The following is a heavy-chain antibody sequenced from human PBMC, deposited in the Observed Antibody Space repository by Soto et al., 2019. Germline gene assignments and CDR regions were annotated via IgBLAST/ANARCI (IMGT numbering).Heavy chain of an antibody. Sequence: ASGKVSCKAFGYTFTSYGISWVRQAPGQGLEWMGWISAYNGNTNYAQKLQGRVTMTTDTSTSTAYMELRSLRSDDTAVYYCARDRGSGSKYYYYYGMDVWGQGTTVTVSS. J-gene: IGHJ6*02. CDR2: ISAYNGNT. D-gene: IGHD3-10*01. V-gene: IGHV1-18*01. CDR1: GYTFTSYG. CDR3: ARDRGSGSKYYYYYGMDV.